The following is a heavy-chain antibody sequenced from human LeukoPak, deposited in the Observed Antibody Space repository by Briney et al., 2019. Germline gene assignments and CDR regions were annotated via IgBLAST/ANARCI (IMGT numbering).Heavy chain of an antibody. CDR2: INPSGGST. Sequence: GASVKVSCKASGYTFTSYYMHWVRQAPGQGLEWMGIINPSGGSTGYAQKFQGRVTMTRDMSTSTVYMELSSLRSEDTAVYYCARGAHYYDSSGYYYDFDYWGQGTLVTVSS. J-gene: IGHJ4*02. V-gene: IGHV1-46*01. D-gene: IGHD3-22*01. CDR3: ARGAHYYDSSGYYYDFDY. CDR1: GYTFTSYY.